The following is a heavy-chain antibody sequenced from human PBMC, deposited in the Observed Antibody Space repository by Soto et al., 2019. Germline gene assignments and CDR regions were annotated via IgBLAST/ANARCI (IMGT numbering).Heavy chain of an antibody. D-gene: IGHD6-13*01. CDR1: GFTFSSYA. CDR3: AGDGVASAGPYYYYYGMDV. CDR2: ISYDGSNK. Sequence: GGSLRLSCAASGFTFSSYAMHWVRQAPGKGLEWVAVISYDGSNKYYADSVKGRFTISRDNSKNTLYLQMNSLRAEDTAVYYCAGDGVASAGPYYYYYGMDVWGQGTTVTVSS. J-gene: IGHJ6*02. V-gene: IGHV3-30*04.